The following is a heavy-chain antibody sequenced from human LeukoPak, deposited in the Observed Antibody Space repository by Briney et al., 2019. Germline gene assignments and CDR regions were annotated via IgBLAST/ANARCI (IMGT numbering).Heavy chain of an antibody. CDR1: GFNFNSYW. CDR2: IKQDGSEI. Sequence: PGGSLRLSCAASGFNFNSYWMSWVRQAPGKGLECVANIKQDGSEIYFVDPVKGRFTISRDNAKSSLYLQMNSLRGEDTAVYYCARARYGSGGCFFDFWGQGTLVTVSS. V-gene: IGHV3-7*04. J-gene: IGHJ4*02. D-gene: IGHD3-10*01. CDR3: ARARYGSGGCFFDF.